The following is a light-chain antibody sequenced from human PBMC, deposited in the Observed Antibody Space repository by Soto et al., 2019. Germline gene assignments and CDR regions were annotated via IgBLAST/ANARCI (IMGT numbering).Light chain of an antibody. Sequence: EIVMTQSPATLSVSPGARATLSSRASQSVRSNLGWYQQKPGQAPRLLIFGATTRATGVPGRFSGSGSGTEFTLTISSLQSEDFAVYYRQQYKNGWSFGQGTKVDIK. CDR2: GAT. CDR1: QSVRSN. CDR3: QQYKNGWS. J-gene: IGKJ1*01. V-gene: IGKV3-15*01.